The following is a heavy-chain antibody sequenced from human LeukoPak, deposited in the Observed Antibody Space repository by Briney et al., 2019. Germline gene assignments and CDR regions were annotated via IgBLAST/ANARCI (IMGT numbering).Heavy chain of an antibody. V-gene: IGHV6-1*01. CDR3: AREDSSGYYGVAPFDP. CDR1: GDSVSSNSAA. Sequence: SQTLSLTCAISGDSVSSNSAAWNWIRQSPSRGLEWLGRTYYRPKWYNDYAVSVKSRITINPDTSKNQFSLQLNSVTPEDTAVYYCAREDSSGYYGVAPFDPWGQGTLVTVSS. CDR2: TYYRPKWYN. D-gene: IGHD3-22*01. J-gene: IGHJ5*02.